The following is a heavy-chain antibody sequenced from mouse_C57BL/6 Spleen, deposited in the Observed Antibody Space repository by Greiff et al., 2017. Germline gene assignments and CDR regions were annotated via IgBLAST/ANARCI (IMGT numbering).Heavy chain of an antibody. CDR1: GYSITSGYD. J-gene: IGHJ4*01. CDR2: ISYSGST. Sequence: EVQLQQSGPGMVKPSQSLSLTCTVTGYSITSGYDWHWIRHFPGNKLEWMGYISYSGSTNYNPSLKSRSSITHDTSKNHFFLKLNSVTTEDTATYYCARGDHYAMDYWGQGTSVTVSS. CDR3: ARGDHYAMDY. V-gene: IGHV3-1*01.